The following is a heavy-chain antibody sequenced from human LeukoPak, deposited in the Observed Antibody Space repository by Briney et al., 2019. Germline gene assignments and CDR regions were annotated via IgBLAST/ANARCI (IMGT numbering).Heavy chain of an antibody. J-gene: IGHJ4*02. Sequence: GGSLRLSCAASGFTFSSYAMHWVRQAPGKGLEWVAVISYGGSNKYYADSVKGRFTISRDNSKNTLYLQMNSLRAEDTAVYYCAREWELTEFDYWGQGTLVTVSS. CDR2: ISYGGSNK. V-gene: IGHV3-30-3*01. CDR1: GFTFSSYA. D-gene: IGHD1-26*01. CDR3: AREWELTEFDY.